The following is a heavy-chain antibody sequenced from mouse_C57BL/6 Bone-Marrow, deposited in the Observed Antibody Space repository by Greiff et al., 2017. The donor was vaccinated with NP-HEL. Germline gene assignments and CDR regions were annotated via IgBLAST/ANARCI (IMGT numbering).Heavy chain of an antibody. CDR3: ARGGYDYGP. CDR1: GYTFTSYW. J-gene: IGHJ3*01. D-gene: IGHD1-1*01. CDR2: IHPNDSST. Sequence: QVQLQQPGAELVKPGASVKLSCKASGYTFTSYWMHWVKQRPRQGLEWIGIIHPNDSSTNYTDKFKDKATLTVDKSSSTAYMHLSSLTSEDAAVYYGARGGYDYGPWGQGTRVTVSA. V-gene: IGHV1-64*01.